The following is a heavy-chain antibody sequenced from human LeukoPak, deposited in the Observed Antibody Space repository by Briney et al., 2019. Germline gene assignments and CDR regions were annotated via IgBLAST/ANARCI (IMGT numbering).Heavy chain of an antibody. J-gene: IGHJ4*02. Sequence: LSLTCTVSGYSISSGYYWGWIRQPPGKGLEWVSYISSTGSSTIYYADSVKGRFTISRDNAKNSLYLQMNSLRAEDTAVYYCARSIAVAVIGYFDYWGQGTLVTVSS. CDR3: ARSIAVAVIGYFDY. CDR2: ISSTGSSTI. D-gene: IGHD6-19*01. CDR1: GYSISSGYY. V-gene: IGHV3-11*04.